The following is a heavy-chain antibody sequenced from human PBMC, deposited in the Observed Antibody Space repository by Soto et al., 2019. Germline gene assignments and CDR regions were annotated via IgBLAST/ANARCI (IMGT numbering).Heavy chain of an antibody. CDR1: EFILRTYY. D-gene: IGHD1-26*01. CDR2: IDNIG. Sequence: EVPLVESGGGLVKPGGSLRFSCAAAEFILRTYYLNWVRQPPGKGLERVSHIDNIGTLHRLTEGPNHHIQRQRQEVLFLWMNSLRVEDTAVYLCARRDLGGRLHSCHLPPFPPTSFPIWGQGTMVTVSS. V-gene: IGHV3-21*01. CDR3: ARRDLGGRLHSCHLPPFPPTSFPI. J-gene: IGHJ3*02.